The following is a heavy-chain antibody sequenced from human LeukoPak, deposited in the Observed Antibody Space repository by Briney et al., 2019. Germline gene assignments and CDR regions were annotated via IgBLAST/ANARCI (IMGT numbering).Heavy chain of an antibody. CDR1: GYSFTSYW. CDR2: IYPSDSDT. D-gene: IGHD6-19*01. V-gene: IGHV5-51*01. Sequence: GESLKISCKGSGYSFTSYWIGWVRQMPGTGLEWMGIIYPSDSDTRYSPSFQGQVTISADKSITTAYLQWSSLKASHTAMYYCAGTPQGWSGAFDIWGQGTMVTVSS. J-gene: IGHJ3*02. CDR3: AGTPQGWSGAFDI.